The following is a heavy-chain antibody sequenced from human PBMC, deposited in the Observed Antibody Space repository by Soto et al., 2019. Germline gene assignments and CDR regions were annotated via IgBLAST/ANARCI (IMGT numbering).Heavy chain of an antibody. CDR3: AREGGTYGYDY. Sequence: KTSETLSLTCTVSGGSVSSGSYYWSWIRQPPGKGLEWIGYIYYSGSTNYNPSLKSRVTISVDTSKNQFSLKLSSVTAADTAVYYCAREGGTYGYDYWGQGTLVTV. CDR1: GGSVSSGSYY. D-gene: IGHD5-18*01. CDR2: IYYSGST. J-gene: IGHJ4*02. V-gene: IGHV4-61*01.